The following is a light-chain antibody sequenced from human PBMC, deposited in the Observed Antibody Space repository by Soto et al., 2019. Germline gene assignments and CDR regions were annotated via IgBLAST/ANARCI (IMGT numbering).Light chain of an antibody. Sequence: QSALTQPASVSGSPGQSITISCTGTSSDVGGYKYVSWYQQHPGKAPKLMIYEVSNRPSGVSNRFSGSKSGNTASLTISGLQAEDEADDYGSSYTSSSTPHVVFGGGTKLTVL. J-gene: IGLJ2*01. CDR2: EVS. CDR3: SSYTSSSTPHVV. CDR1: SSDVGGYKY. V-gene: IGLV2-14*01.